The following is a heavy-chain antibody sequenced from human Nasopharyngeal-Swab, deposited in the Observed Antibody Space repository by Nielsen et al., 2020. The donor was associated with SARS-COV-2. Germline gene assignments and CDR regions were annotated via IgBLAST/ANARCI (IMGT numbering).Heavy chain of an antibody. CDR1: GFTFSSYG. J-gene: IGHJ4*02. CDR2: IWYDGSNK. V-gene: IGHV3-33*01. Sequence: GESLKISCAASGFTFSSYGMHWVRQAPGKGPEWVAVIWYDGSNKYYADSVKGRFTISRDNSKNTLYLQMNSLRAEDTAVYYCARDLRLNEEDHYWGQGTLVTVSS. CDR3: ARDLRLNEEDHY. D-gene: IGHD2-15*01.